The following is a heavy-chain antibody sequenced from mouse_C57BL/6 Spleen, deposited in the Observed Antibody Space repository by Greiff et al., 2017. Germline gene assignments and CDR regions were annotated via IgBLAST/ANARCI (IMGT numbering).Heavy chain of an antibody. J-gene: IGHJ2*01. CDR1: GYTFTSYW. CDR2: IDPSDSDT. CDR3: ARGYDYFDY. Sequence: QVQLKQPGAELVRPGSSVKLSCKASGYTFTSYWMHWVKQRPIQGLEWIGNIDPSDSDTHYHQKFKDKATLTVDKSSSTAYMQLSSLTSEDSAVYYCARGYDYFDYWGQGTTLTVSA. V-gene: IGHV1-52*01. D-gene: IGHD2-2*01.